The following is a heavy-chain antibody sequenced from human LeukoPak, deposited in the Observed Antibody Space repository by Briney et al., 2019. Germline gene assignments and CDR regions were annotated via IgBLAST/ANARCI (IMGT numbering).Heavy chain of an antibody. CDR2: IRGDGGSI. CDR3: AKSDWFDP. J-gene: IGHJ5*01. CDR1: GFTFRNYW. Sequence: GGSLRLSCATSGFTFRNYWMNWLRQAPGKGLLWVARIRGDGGSITYAESVKGRFTISRDNARNTLYLQMNSLRVEDTAVYYCAKSDWFDPCGQGTTVTVSS. V-gene: IGHV3-74*01.